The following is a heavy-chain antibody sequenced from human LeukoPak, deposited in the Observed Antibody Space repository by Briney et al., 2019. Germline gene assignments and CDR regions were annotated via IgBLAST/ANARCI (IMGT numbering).Heavy chain of an antibody. CDR3: ARVRGYYYGSGSYYNNLYFDY. CDR1: GGSISSNY. D-gene: IGHD3-10*01. Sequence: PSETLSLTCTVSGGSISSNYCSWIRRPPGKGLEWIGYIYYSGNTNYNPSLKSRVTISVDTSKNQFSLKLSSVTAADTAVYYCARVRGYYYGSGSYYNNLYFDYWGQGTLVTVSS. CDR2: IYYSGNT. V-gene: IGHV4-59*01. J-gene: IGHJ4*02.